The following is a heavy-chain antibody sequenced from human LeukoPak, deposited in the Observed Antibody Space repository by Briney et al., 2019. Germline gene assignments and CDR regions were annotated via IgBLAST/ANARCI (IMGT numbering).Heavy chain of an antibody. D-gene: IGHD6-19*01. CDR2: INSDGSSI. Sequence: GGSLRLSCAASGFTFSTYWMHWVRQAPGKGLVWVSGINSDGSSINYADSVKGRFTSSRDNAKNTLYLQMSSLRADDTAVYYCAAGWYDNNWGQGTLVTASS. J-gene: IGHJ4*02. V-gene: IGHV3-74*01. CDR1: GFTFSTYW. CDR3: AAGWYDNN.